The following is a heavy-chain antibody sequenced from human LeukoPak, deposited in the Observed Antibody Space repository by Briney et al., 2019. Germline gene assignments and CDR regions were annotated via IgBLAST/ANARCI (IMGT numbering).Heavy chain of an antibody. V-gene: IGHV3-73*01. CDR3: TSRVGATDLTLYDY. D-gene: IGHD1-26*01. CDR2: IRSKANSYAT. CDR1: GFTFSSYA. J-gene: IGHJ4*02. Sequence: GGSLRLPCAASGFTFSSYAMHWVRQAPGKGLEWVGRIRSKANSYATAYAASVKGRFTISRDDSKNTAYLQMNSLKTEDTAVYYCTSRVGATDLTLYDYWGQGTLVTVSS.